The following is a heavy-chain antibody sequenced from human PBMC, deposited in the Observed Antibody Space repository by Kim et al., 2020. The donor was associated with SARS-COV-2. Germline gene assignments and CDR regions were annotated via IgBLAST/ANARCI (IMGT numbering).Heavy chain of an antibody. D-gene: IGHD2-2*01. Sequence: SETLSLTCAVYGGSFSGYYWSWIRQPPGKGLEWIGEINHSGSTNYNPSLKSRVTISVDTSKNQFSLKLSSVTAADTAVYYCASNPLQIVVVPAAIAGYYYYGMDVWGQGTTVTVSS. V-gene: IGHV4-34*01. J-gene: IGHJ6*02. CDR3: ASNPLQIVVVPAAIAGYYYYGMDV. CDR2: INHSGST. CDR1: GGSFSGYY.